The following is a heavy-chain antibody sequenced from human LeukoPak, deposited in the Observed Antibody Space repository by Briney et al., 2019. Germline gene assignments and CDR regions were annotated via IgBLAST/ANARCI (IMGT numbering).Heavy chain of an antibody. CDR2: LRGDGET. CDR1: GFIFSNYA. V-gene: IGHV3-23*01. J-gene: IGHJ4*02. CDR3: AKASWVSSADSGL. Sequence: PGGSLRLSCAASGFIFSNYAMSWVRQAPARGLEWVSSLRGDGETFYADSVKGRFTLSRDDSRNTVYLQLNNLRVEDTAVNYWAKASWVSSADSGLGGQGTLVTVSS. D-gene: IGHD2-2*01.